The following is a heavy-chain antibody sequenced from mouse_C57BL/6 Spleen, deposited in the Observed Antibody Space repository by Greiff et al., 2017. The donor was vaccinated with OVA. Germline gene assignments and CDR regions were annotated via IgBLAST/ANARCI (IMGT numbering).Heavy chain of an antibody. Sequence: VKLQQPGAELVRPGSSVKLSCKASGYTFTSYWMHWVKQRPIQGLEWIGNIDPSDSETHYNQKFKDKATLTVDKSSSTAYMQLSSLTSEDSAVYYCARGGVYYYGSSYPAYWGQGTLVTVSA. CDR3: ARGGVYYYGSSYPAY. D-gene: IGHD1-1*01. V-gene: IGHV1-52*01. J-gene: IGHJ3*01. CDR1: GYTFTSYW. CDR2: IDPSDSET.